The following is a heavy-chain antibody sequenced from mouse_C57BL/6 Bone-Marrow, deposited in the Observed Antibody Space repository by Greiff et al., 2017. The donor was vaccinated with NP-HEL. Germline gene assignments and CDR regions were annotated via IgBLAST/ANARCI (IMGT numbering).Heavy chain of an antibody. CDR3: ARRLGYYFDY. CDR2: ISNGGGST. D-gene: IGHD3-1*01. CDR1: GFTFSDYY. V-gene: IGHV5-12*01. Sequence: EVMLVESGGGLVQPGGSLKLSCAASGFTFSDYYMYWVRQTPEKRLEWVAYISNGGGSTYYPDTVKGRFTISRDNAKNTLYLQMSRLKSEDTAMYYCARRLGYYFDYWGQGTTLTVSS. J-gene: IGHJ2*01.